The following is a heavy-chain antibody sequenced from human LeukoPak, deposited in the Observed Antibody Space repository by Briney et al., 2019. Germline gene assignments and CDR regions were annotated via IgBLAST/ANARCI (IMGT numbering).Heavy chain of an antibody. J-gene: IGHJ5*02. CDR1: GDSVSRNSVA. D-gene: IGHD3-10*01. CDR2: TYYRSKWYK. CDR3: ARVEYFGSGGYRFDP. V-gene: IGHV6-1*01. Sequence: SQTLSLTCAISGDSVSRNSVAWNWIRQSPSRGLEWLGRTYYRSKWYKEYAASVRSRITISPDTSKNQFSLQLNSVTPEDTAVYYCARVEYFGSGGYRFDPWGQGTLVTVSP.